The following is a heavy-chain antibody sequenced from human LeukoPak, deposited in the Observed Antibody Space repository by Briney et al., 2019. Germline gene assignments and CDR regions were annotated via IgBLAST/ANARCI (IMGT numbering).Heavy chain of an antibody. CDR1: GFTFNSYG. CDR2: IRYDGRNK. Sequence: QAGGSLRLSCAVSGFTFNSYGMHWVRQAPGKGLEWVTFIRYDGRNKYYADSVKGRFTISRDNSKNTLYLQMNSLRAEDTAVYYCARDLYYDFWSGYYTGGIDYWGQGTLVTVSS. J-gene: IGHJ4*02. V-gene: IGHV3-30*02. CDR3: ARDLYYDFWSGYYTGGIDY. D-gene: IGHD3-3*01.